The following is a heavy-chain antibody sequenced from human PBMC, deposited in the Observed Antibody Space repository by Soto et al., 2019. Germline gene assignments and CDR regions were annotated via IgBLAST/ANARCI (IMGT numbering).Heavy chain of an antibody. CDR3: ARDRHAFFDY. Sequence: SETLSLTCTVSGGSISSGGYYWSWIRQHPGKGLEWIGYIYYSGSTYYNPSLESRVTISVDTSKNQFSLKLSSVTAADTAVYYCARDRHAFFDYWGQGTLVTVSS. V-gene: IGHV4-31*03. CDR1: GGSISSGGYY. J-gene: IGHJ4*02. CDR2: IYYSGST.